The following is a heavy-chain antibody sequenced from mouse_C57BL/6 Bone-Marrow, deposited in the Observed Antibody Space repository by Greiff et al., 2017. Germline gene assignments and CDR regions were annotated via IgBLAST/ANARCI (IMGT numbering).Heavy chain of an antibody. D-gene: IGHD1-1*01. CDR3: ASYYYGRGDYFDY. Sequence: EVKLMESGGGLVKPGGSLKLSCAASGFTFSDYGMHWVRQAPEKGLEWVAYISSGSSTIYYADTVKGRFTISRDNAKNTLFLQMTSLRSEDTAMYYCASYYYGRGDYFDYWGQGTTLTVSS. V-gene: IGHV5-17*01. CDR1: GFTFSDYG. CDR2: ISSGSSTI. J-gene: IGHJ2*01.